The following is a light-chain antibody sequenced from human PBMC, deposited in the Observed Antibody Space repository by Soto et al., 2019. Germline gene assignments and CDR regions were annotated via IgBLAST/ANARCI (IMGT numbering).Light chain of an antibody. V-gene: IGLV2-14*01. J-gene: IGLJ1*01. CDR2: DVT. CDR1: SSDVGDYNY. Sequence: QSVLTQPASVSGSPGQSITISCTGTSSDVGDYNYVSWYQQLPGKAPKLMIYDVTNRPSGISNRLSGSKSGNTASLTISRLQAEDEADYYCSSFTSSNTYVFGTGTKLTVL. CDR3: SSFTSSNTYV.